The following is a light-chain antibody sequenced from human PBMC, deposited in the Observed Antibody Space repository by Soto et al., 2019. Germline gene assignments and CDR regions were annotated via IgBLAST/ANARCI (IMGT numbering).Light chain of an antibody. CDR3: QQAASFPFT. Sequence: DIQLTQSPASVSAAVGDRINISCRASQPIKTWLAWYQQKPGKGPKLLIYTASTLETGVPSRCSGSGSGTDFTLTISSLQPEDAAIYSCQQAASFPFTFGPGAKV. CDR1: QPIKTW. J-gene: IGKJ3*01. CDR2: TAS. V-gene: IGKV1-12*02.